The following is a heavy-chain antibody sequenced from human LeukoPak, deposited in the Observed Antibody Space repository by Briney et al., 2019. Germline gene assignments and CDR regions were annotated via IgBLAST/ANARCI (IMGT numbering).Heavy chain of an antibody. CDR2: IKPNSGGT. CDR3: ALASYRSLYYFDY. J-gene: IGHJ4*02. D-gene: IGHD6-13*01. V-gene: IGHV1-2*06. Sequence: ASVTVSCTASGYTFTGYYMHWVRQAPGQGLEWMGRIKPNSGGTNYAQNIQGRVTMTRETSISTAYMELSRLTSDDTAVYYCALASYRSLYYFDYWGQGTLVTVSS. CDR1: GYTFTGYY.